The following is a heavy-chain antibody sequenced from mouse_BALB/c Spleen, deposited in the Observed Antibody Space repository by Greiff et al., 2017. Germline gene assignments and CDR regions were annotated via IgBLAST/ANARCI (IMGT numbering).Heavy chain of an antibody. CDR1: GFTFSSYA. V-gene: IGHV5-9-4*01. CDR2: ISSGGSYT. D-gene: IGHD3-3*01. Sequence: EVMLVESGGGLVKPGGSLKLSCAASGFTFSSYAMSWVRQSPEKRLEWVAEISSGGSYTYYPDTVTGRFTISRDNAKNTLYLQMSSLKSEDTAMYYCARRGREGYAMDYWGQGTSVTVSS. J-gene: IGHJ4*01. CDR3: ARRGREGYAMDY.